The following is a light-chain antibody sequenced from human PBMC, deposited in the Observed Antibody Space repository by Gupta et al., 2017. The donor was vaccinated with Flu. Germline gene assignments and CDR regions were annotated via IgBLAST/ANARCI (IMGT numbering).Light chain of an antibody. V-gene: IGKV2-30*01. CDR1: QSLVFSDGNAH. Sequence: DVVMTQSPLSLSVTLGQPATISCKSSQSLVFSDGNAHVCWFQQRPGQSPRRLIYKVSTRDSGVPDRFSGSGSGTDFTLKISKVEAEDVGVYYCMQGIYRPPTFSQGTKVEIK. J-gene: IGKJ1*01. CDR2: KVS. CDR3: MQGIYRPPT.